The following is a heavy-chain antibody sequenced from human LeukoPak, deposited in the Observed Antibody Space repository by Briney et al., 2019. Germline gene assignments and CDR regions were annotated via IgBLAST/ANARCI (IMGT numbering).Heavy chain of an antibody. Sequence: GGSLRLSCAAPGFTFSAYAMSWVRQAPGKGLEWVSAITGGDGRTFYADSVKGRFTISRDNSKNTLYLQMNSLRAEETAIYYCAEEAAAAGQGWFDPWGQGTLVTVSS. CDR2: ITGGDGRT. D-gene: IGHD6-13*01. CDR1: GFTFSAYA. J-gene: IGHJ5*02. V-gene: IGHV3-23*01. CDR3: AEEAAAAGQGWFDP.